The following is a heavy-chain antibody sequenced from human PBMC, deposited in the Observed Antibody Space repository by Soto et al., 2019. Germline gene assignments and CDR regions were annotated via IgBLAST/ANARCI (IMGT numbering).Heavy chain of an antibody. CDR3: ARHWYCSGCSCYHKYDYYGIDV. J-gene: IGHJ6*01. V-gene: IGHV5-51*01. D-gene: IGHD2-15*01. CDR1: GYSFTSYW. Sequence: PGESLKISCKGSGYSFTSYWIGWVRQMPGKGLEWMGIIYPGDSDTRYSPSFQGQVTISADKSISTAYLQWSSLKASDTAMYYCARHWYCSGCSCYHKYDYYGIDVWGQGTTVNVSS. CDR2: IYPGDSDT.